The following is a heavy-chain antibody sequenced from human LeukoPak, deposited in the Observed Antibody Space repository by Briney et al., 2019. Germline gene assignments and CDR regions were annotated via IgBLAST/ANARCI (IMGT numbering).Heavy chain of an antibody. J-gene: IGHJ4*02. CDR2: VYHSGST. V-gene: IGHV4-38-2*02. D-gene: IGHD5-24*01. CDR1: GYSISSGYY. Sequence: PSETLSLTCTVSGYSISSGYYWGWIRQPPGKGLECIGSVYHSGSTYYNPSLKSRVTISVDTSKNQLSLKLSSVTAADTAVYYCAREGRDGYSKVLFDYWGQGTLVTVSS. CDR3: AREGRDGYSKVLFDY.